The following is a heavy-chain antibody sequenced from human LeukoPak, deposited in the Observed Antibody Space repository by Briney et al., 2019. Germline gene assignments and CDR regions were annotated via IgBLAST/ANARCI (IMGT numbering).Heavy chain of an antibody. CDR2: IKTKTNGGTT. CDR1: GFTFNNAW. J-gene: IGHJ6*03. CDR3: TTVDPYYYYMDV. Sequence: PGGSLRLSCAASGFTFNNAWMSWVRQAPGKGLEWVGRIKTKTNGGTTDFAAPVKGRFTISRDDSKNTLYLQMNSLKTEDTGVYYCTTVDPYYYYMDVWGKGTTVTVSS. V-gene: IGHV3-15*01. D-gene: IGHD3-9*01.